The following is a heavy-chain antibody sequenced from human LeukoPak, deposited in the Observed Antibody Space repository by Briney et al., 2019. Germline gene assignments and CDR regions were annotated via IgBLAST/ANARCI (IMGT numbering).Heavy chain of an antibody. D-gene: IGHD3-9*01. Sequence: KTSETLSLTCAVYGGSFSGYYWSWIRQPPGKGLEWIGEINHSGSTNYNPSLKSRVTISVDTSKNQFSLKLSSVTAADTAVYYCARTLGDIKGAIDYWGQGTLVTVSS. CDR3: ARTLGDIKGAIDY. CDR1: GGSFSGYY. V-gene: IGHV4-34*01. J-gene: IGHJ4*02. CDR2: INHSGST.